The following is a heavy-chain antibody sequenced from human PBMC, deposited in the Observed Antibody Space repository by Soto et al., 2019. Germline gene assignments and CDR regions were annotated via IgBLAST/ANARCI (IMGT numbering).Heavy chain of an antibody. V-gene: IGHV4-31*03. J-gene: IGHJ5*02. D-gene: IGHD5-12*01. CDR2: LFHSGSI. Sequence: QVQLQESGPGLVKPSQTLSLICTVSGGSVTSGGFYWSWIRQHPGKGLEWIGYLFHSGSISYNPSLQSRVATSMDTLKKQFSLNLSSVSAADTVVYYCARGGYGDNWFDPWGQGTLVTVSS. CDR1: GGSVTSGGFY. CDR3: ARGGYGDNWFDP.